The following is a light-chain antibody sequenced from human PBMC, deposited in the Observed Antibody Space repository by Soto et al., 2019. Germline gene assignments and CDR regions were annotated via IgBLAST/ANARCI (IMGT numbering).Light chain of an antibody. CDR1: QSINSRY. CDR3: QQFGSSPGFT. CDR2: GAS. Sequence: EIVLPKSPGTLSLSPGERATLSCRASQSINSRYLAWYQQQPGQAPRLLIYGASSRATGIPDWFSGSGSGTAFTLTISRLEPEDFAVYYCQQFGSSPGFTFGPGTKVAIK. V-gene: IGKV3-20*01. J-gene: IGKJ3*01.